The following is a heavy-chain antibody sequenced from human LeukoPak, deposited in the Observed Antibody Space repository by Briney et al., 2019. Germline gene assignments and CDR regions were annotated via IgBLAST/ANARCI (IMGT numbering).Heavy chain of an antibody. CDR2: ISGSGGST. CDR1: GFTFSSYA. V-gene: IGHV3-23*01. J-gene: IGHJ3*02. D-gene: IGHD4-17*01. CDR3: AKTTVTDDAFDI. Sequence: GGSLRLSCAASGFTFSSYAMSWVRQAPGKGLEWVSAISGSGGSTYYADSVKGRFTISRDSSKNTLYLHMNSLTAEDTAVYYCAKTTVTDDAFDIWGQGTMVTVSS.